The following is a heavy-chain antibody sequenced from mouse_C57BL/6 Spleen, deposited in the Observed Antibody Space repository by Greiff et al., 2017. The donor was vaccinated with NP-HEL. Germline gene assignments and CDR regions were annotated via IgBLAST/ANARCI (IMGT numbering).Heavy chain of an antibody. CDR3: AREGDDQAMDY. Sequence: LQESGPELVKPGASVKISCKASGYAFSSSWMNWVKQRPGKGLEWIGRIYPGDGDTNYNGKFKGKATLTADNSSSTAYMQLSSLTSEDSAVDFCAREGDDQAMDYWGQGTSVTVSS. J-gene: IGHJ4*01. D-gene: IGHD2-12*01. V-gene: IGHV1-82*01. CDR1: GYAFSSSW. CDR2: IYPGDGDT.